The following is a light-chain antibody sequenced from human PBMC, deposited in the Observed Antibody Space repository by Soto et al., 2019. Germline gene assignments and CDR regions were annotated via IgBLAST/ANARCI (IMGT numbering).Light chain of an antibody. J-gene: IGLJ3*02. CDR2: EVN. CDR3: SSVTGSSPQV. Sequence: QSVLTQPASVSGSPGQSITISCTGTSSDVGGYNYVSWYQQHPGRAPNLMIYEVNNRPSGVSNRFSGSKSGNTASLTISGLQAEDEADYYCSSVTGSSPQVLGGGTKLTVL. V-gene: IGLV2-14*01. CDR1: SSDVGGYNY.